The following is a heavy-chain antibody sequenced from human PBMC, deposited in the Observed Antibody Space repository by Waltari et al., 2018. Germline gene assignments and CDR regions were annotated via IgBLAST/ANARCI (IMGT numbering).Heavy chain of an antibody. D-gene: IGHD2-2*01. CDR3: AKDRYRSSWTPSYMDV. CDR2: ISFDGNNK. CDR1: GFSFSSYG. V-gene: IGHV3-30*18. Sequence: QEQLVESGGGVVQPGRSLRLSCAASGFSFSSYGMFWVRQTPGKGLEWVAVISFDGNNKYHIESLKGRFSISRDNSKHTLFLQMNSLRPDDTAVYYCAKDRYRSSWTPSYMDVWGKGTTVTVSS. J-gene: IGHJ6*03.